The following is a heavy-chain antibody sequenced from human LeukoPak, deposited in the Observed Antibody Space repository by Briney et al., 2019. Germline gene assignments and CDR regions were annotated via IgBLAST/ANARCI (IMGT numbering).Heavy chain of an antibody. Sequence: GGSLRLSCAASGFTFSTYAMSWVRQAPGKGLEWVSVLYSDGNTKYADSVQGRFTISGDNSKNTLYLEMNSLSPDDTAVYYCARGVEPLAANTLAYWGQGTLVTVSS. CDR1: GFTFSTYA. CDR2: LYSDGNT. V-gene: IGHV3-23*03. J-gene: IGHJ4*02. CDR3: ARGVEPLAANTLAY. D-gene: IGHD1-14*01.